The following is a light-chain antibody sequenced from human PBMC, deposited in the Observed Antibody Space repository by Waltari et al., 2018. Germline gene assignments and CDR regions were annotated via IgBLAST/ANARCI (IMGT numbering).Light chain of an antibody. CDR3: QKYGTLPAT. CDR2: DAS. J-gene: IGKJ1*01. CDR1: QSVSKY. V-gene: IGKV3-20*01. Sequence: EIVLTQSPGTLSLSPGERATLSCRASQSVSKYVALYQQKPGQAPRLLIYDASIRATGIPDRFSGSGWGTDFSLTISSLEPEDFAVYYCQKYGTLPATFGQGTKVQ.